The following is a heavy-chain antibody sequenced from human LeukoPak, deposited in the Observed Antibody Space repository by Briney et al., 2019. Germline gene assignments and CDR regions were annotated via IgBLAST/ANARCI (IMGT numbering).Heavy chain of an antibody. CDR2: IISSSSYI. CDR1: GFTFSSYS. CDR3: ARVGYCSGGSCPFYY. D-gene: IGHD2-15*01. V-gene: IGHV3-21*01. Sequence: KPGGSLRLSCAASGFTFSSYSMNWVRQAPGKGLEWVSSIISSSSYIYYADSVKGRFTISRDNAKNSLYLQMNSLRAEDTAVYYCARVGYCSGGSCPFYYWGQGTLVTVSS. J-gene: IGHJ4*02.